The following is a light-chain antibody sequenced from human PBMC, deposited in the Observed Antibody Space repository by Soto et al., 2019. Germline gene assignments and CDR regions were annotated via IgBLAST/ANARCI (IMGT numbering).Light chain of an antibody. V-gene: IGKV3-20*01. CDR1: QSVSSSY. J-gene: IGKJ1*01. Sequence: EILLTPAPGTLSLSPGERATPSCRASQSVSSSYLAWYQQKPGQAPRPLIYGASSRAIGIPDRFSGSGSGTDFTLTISRLEPEDFAVYYCQQYGSSPWTFGQGTKVDIK. CDR2: GAS. CDR3: QQYGSSPWT.